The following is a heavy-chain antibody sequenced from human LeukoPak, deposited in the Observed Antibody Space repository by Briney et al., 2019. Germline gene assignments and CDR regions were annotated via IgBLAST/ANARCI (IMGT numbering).Heavy chain of an antibody. CDR1: GGSISSSNW. CDR3: ARDIYGSGSFILY. CDR2: IYHSGST. J-gene: IGHJ4*02. V-gene: IGHV4-4*02. Sequence: SETLSLTCAVSGGSISSSNWWSWVRLPPGKGLEWIGEIYHSGSTNYNPSLKSRVTISVDKSKNQFSLKLSSVTAADTAVYYCARDIYGSGSFILYWGQGTLVTVSS. D-gene: IGHD3-10*01.